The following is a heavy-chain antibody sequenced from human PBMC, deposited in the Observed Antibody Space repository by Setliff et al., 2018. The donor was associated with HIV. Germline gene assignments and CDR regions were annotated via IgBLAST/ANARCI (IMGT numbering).Heavy chain of an antibody. D-gene: IGHD1-7*01. CDR3: ARDRSNWNYGKNYMDV. CDR2: IYPGDSDI. J-gene: IGHJ6*03. Sequence: GESLKISCKGPGYSFTNYWIGWVRQMPGKGLEWMGIIYPGDSDIQYSPSLQGQVTISADKSTSTAFLQWSSLKASDTAVYYCARDRSNWNYGKNYMDVWGKGTTVTVSS. V-gene: IGHV5-51*01. CDR1: GYSFTNYW.